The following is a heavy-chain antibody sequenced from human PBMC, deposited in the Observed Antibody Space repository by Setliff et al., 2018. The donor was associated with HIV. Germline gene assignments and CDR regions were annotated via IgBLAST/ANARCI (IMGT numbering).Heavy chain of an antibody. Sequence: SVKVSCKTSGYTFTGHFLHWVRQAPGQGLEWMGGIIPILGIANYAQKFQGRVTITADKSANTTYMELRSLRSEDTAIYYCATMSRSSRNWAIFDYWGQGVLVTVSS. CDR1: GYTFTGHF. D-gene: IGHD6-13*01. CDR2: IIPILGIA. V-gene: IGHV1-69*10. CDR3: ATMSRSSRNWAIFDY. J-gene: IGHJ4*02.